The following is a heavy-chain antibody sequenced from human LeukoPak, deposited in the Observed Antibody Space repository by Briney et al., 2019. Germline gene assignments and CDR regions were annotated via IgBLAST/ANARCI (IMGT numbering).Heavy chain of an antibody. CDR2: IYHSGST. CDR3: ASDYGDYFQH. Sequence: SETLSLTCAVSGGSISSGGYSWSWIRQPPGKGLEWIGYIYHSGSTYYNPSLKSRVTISVDRSKNQFSLKLSSVTAADTAVYYCASDYGDYFQHWGQGTLVTVSS. D-gene: IGHD4-17*01. J-gene: IGHJ1*01. V-gene: IGHV4-30-2*01. CDR1: GGSISSGGYS.